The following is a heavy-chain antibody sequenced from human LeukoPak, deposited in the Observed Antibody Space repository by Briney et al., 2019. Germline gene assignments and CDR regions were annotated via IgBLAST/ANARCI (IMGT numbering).Heavy chain of an antibody. J-gene: IGHJ4*02. Sequence: PSETLSLNCTVPAGSISSGDYYCSWIRQPQGKRPQRNEPIYYSGSTYYNPSRKSRVTISVDTSKHQFSLKLSSVTAADTAVYYCARAYCSSTSCYTFDYWGQGTLVTVSS. CDR3: ARAYCSSTSCYTFDY. D-gene: IGHD2-2*02. V-gene: IGHV4-30-4*08. CDR1: AGSISSGDYY. CDR2: IYYSGST.